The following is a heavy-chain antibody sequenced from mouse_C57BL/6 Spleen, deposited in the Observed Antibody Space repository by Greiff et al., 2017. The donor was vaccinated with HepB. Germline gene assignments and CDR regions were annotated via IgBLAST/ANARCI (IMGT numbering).Heavy chain of an antibody. J-gene: IGHJ4*01. Sequence: QVQLQQSGAELVRPGTSVKVSCKASGYAFTNYLIEWVKQRPGQGLEWIGVINPGSGGTNYNEKFKGKATLTADKSSSTAYMQRSSLTSEDSAVYFCARRATEAMDYWGQGTSVTVSS. CDR3: ARRATEAMDY. CDR2: INPGSGGT. V-gene: IGHV1-54*01. CDR1: GYAFTNYL. D-gene: IGHD1-1*01.